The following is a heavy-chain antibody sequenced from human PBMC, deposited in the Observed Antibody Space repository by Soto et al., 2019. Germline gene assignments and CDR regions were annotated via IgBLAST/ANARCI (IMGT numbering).Heavy chain of an antibody. V-gene: IGHV1-69*02. CDR3: ASSYGSGYRAFNY. CDR2: INPILSMS. D-gene: IGHD3-10*01. Sequence: QVQLVQSGAEVKKPGSSVRVSCKASGDTFTFYSINWVRQSPGLGLEWMGRINPILSMSNYAQRFPGRVTMTAEKSTSTAYMELVSLRSEDTAMYYCASSYGSGYRAFNYWGQGALVTVSS. J-gene: IGHJ4*02. CDR1: GDTFTFYS.